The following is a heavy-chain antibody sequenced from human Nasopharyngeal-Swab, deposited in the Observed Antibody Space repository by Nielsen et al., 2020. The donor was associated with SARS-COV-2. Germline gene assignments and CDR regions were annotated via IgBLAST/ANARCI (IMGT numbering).Heavy chain of an antibody. CDR1: GFTFNNAW. V-gene: IGHV3-15*01. D-gene: IGHD6-19*01. CDR2: IKRKTDGTT. J-gene: IGHJ5*02. CDR3: TTGGDRMIAEWLS. Sequence: GESLKISCAASGFTFNNAWMSWVRQAPGKGLEWIARIKRKTDGTTDYAAPVKDRFIISRDNSENTLYLQMNSLKTEDTAVYYCTTGGDRMIAEWLSWGQGTLVTVFS.